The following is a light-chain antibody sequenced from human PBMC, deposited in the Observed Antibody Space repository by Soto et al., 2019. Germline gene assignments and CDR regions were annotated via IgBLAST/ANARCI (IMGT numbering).Light chain of an antibody. V-gene: IGKV1-5*03. Sequence: EIQMSQSPSTLSATVGDRVTITCRASQSINTWLAWYQQKPGKAPNLLIYKASTLESGVPSRFSGSGSGTEFTLTISSLRPDDVATYYCQHLHSYPYTCGQGPRWIS. CDR3: QHLHSYPYT. CDR2: KAS. CDR1: QSINTW. J-gene: IGKJ2*01.